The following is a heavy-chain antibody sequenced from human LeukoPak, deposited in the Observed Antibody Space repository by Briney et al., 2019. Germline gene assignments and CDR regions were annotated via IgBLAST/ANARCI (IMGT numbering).Heavy chain of an antibody. CDR1: GGSFSGYY. V-gene: IGHV4-34*01. CDR2: INHSGST. J-gene: IGHJ4*02. CDR3: ARSASSSWYYFDY. Sequence: PSETLSLTCAVYGGSFSGYYWSWIRQPPGKGLEWIGEINHSGSTNYNPSLKSRVTISVDTSKSQFPLKLSSVTAAGTAVYYCARSASSSWYYFDYWCQGTLVTVSS. D-gene: IGHD6-13*01.